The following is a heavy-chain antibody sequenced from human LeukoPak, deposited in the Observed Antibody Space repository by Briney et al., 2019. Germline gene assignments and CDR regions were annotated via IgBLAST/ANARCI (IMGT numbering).Heavy chain of an antibody. V-gene: IGHV3-33*08. CDR2: IWYDGSNK. Sequence: GGSLRLSCAASGFIFSDFWMYWVRQAPGKGLEWVAVIWYDGSNKYYADSVKGRFTISRGNSKNTLYLQMNSLRAEDTAVYYCARVGQDYYYGMDVWGQGTTVTVSS. J-gene: IGHJ6*02. CDR3: ARVGQDYYYGMDV. CDR1: GFIFSDFW.